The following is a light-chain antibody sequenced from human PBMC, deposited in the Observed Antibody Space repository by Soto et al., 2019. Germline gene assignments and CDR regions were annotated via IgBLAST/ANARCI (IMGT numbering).Light chain of an antibody. CDR2: YDN. CDR1: SSNIGNNA. J-gene: IGLJ1*01. Sequence: QSVLTQPPSVSEAPRQRVTISCSGSSSNIGNNAVNWYQQLPGKAPKLLMFYDNLLPSGVSDRFSGSKSGTSASLAISGLQSEDEADYYCAAWDDSLNGYVFGTGT. CDR3: AAWDDSLNGYV. V-gene: IGLV1-36*01.